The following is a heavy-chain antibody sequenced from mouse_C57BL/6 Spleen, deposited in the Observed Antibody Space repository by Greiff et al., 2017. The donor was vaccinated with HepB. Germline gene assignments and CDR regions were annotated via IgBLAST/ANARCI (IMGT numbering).Heavy chain of an antibody. V-gene: IGHV5-4*03. CDR2: ISDGGSYT. J-gene: IGHJ4*01. CDR3: ARVYYGSHYYDMDY. Sequence: EVKLVESGGGLVKPGGSLKLSCAASGFTFSSYVMSWVRQTPEKRLEWVATISDGGSYTYYPDNVKGRFTISRDNAKNNLYLQMSHLKSEDTAMYYCARVYYGSHYYDMDYWGQGTSVTVSS. CDR1: GFTFSSYV. D-gene: IGHD1-1*01.